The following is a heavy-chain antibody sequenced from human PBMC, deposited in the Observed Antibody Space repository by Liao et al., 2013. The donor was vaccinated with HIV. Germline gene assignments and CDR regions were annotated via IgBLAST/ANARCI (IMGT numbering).Heavy chain of an antibody. CDR2: ISYTANT. CDR3: VRMNLSLSPRYYYYYMVR. V-gene: IGHV4-59*01. Sequence: QVQLQESGPGLVKPSETLSLTCTVSGGSISSYYWNWIRQPPGKGLEWIGYISYTANTNYNPSLKSRVAISLDKSKKQFSLSLSSVTAADTAIYYCVRMNLSLSPRYYYYYMVRLGKGTTVTVSS. CDR1: GGSISSYY. J-gene: IGHJ6*03. D-gene: IGHD1-14*01.